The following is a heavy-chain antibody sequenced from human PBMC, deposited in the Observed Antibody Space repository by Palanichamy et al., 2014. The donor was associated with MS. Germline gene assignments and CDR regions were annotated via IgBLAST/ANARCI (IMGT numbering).Heavy chain of an antibody. V-gene: IGHV3-53*01. Sequence: EVQLVESGGGLIQPGGSLRLSCAASGFTVSSNYMSWVRQAPGKGLEWVSVIYSGGSTYYADSVKGRFTISRDNSKNTLYLQMNSLRAEDTAVYYCARDPITPPGIAVAGSDYWGQGTLVTVSS. D-gene: IGHD6-19*01. CDR2: IYSGGST. CDR1: GFTVSSNY. J-gene: IGHJ4*02. CDR3: ARDPITPPGIAVAGSDY.